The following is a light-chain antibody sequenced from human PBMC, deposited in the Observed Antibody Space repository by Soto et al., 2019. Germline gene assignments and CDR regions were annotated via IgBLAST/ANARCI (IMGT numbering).Light chain of an antibody. CDR3: QQSYSTLWT. V-gene: IGKV1-39*01. Sequence: DIQMPQSPSSLSASVGDRVTITCRASQSISSYLNWYQQKPGKAPKLLIHAASSLQSGVPSRFSGSGSGTDFTLTISSLQPEDFATYYCQQSYSTLWTFGQGTKVEIK. J-gene: IGKJ1*01. CDR2: AAS. CDR1: QSISSY.